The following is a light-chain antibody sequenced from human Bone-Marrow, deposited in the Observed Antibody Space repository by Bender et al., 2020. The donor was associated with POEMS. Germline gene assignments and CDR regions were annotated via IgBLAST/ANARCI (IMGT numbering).Light chain of an antibody. CDR3: QSYDNSLGGWV. V-gene: IGLV1-40*01. CDR2: GYN. CDR1: SSNIGTNA. Sequence: QSVLTQPPSASGTPGQRVTVSCSGNSSNIGTNAVNWYQQLPGTAPKLLIYGYNNRPSGVPDRFSGSKSGTSASLAITGLQAEDEGDYYCQSYDNSLGGWVFGGGTKLTVL. J-gene: IGLJ3*02.